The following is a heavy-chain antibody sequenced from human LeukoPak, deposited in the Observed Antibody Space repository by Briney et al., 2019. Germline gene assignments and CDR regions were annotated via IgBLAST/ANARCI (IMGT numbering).Heavy chain of an antibody. D-gene: IGHD1-26*01. J-gene: IGHJ5*01. Sequence: SETLSLTCTVSGGSISSYYWNWIRQPPGKGQEWIGRIYTNCSTNSNPYLNIQSSMSVDTSTNQFSLKLRSVTAADTSVYYCARDLGGGSWELASDSPGRSYNGKGWFDYWGQGTLVTVSS. CDR2: IYTNCST. CDR3: ARDLGGGSWELASDSPGRSYNGKGWFDY. V-gene: IGHV4-4*07. CDR1: GGSISSYY.